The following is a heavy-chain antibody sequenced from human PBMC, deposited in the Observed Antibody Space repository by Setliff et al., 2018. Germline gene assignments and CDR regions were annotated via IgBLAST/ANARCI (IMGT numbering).Heavy chain of an antibody. J-gene: IGHJ6*02. V-gene: IGHV4-38-2*02. CDR3: ARGFAYLSLAFFDVLRYFEGDV. CDR2: IYHSGST. Sequence: PSETLSLTCTVSGYSISSGYYWGWIRQPPGKGLEWIGSIYHSGSTYYNPSLKSRVTISVDTSKNQFSLKLSSVTAADTAVYYCARGFAYLSLAFFDVLRYFEGDVWGQGTTVTAP. D-gene: IGHD3-9*01. CDR1: GYSISSGYY.